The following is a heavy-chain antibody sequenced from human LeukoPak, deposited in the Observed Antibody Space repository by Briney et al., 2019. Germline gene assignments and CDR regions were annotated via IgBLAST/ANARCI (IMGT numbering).Heavy chain of an antibody. CDR2: INSSGGDT. J-gene: IGHJ3*02. V-gene: IGHV3-23*01. Sequence: GGSLRLSCAASGFTFSNYAMSWVRQAPGKGLEWGSDINSSGGDTYYADSVKGRFTISRDNSKNTLYLQMSSLRAEDTAVFYCGRLTYSGHNVFDIWGRGTMVTVSS. D-gene: IGHD2-21*01. CDR3: GRLTYSGHNVFDI. CDR1: GFTFSNYA.